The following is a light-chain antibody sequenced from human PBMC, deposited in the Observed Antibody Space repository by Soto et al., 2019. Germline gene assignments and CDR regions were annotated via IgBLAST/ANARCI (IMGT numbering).Light chain of an antibody. J-gene: IGKJ4*01. CDR3: QQSYSTPRALT. Sequence: DIQMTQSPSSLSASVGDRVTITCRASQTISSYFNWYQQKPGKAPKLLIYAASSLQSGVPSRFSGSGSGTDFTLTISSLQPEDFATYHCQQSYSTPRALTFGGGTKVEIK. V-gene: IGKV1-39*01. CDR2: AAS. CDR1: QTISSY.